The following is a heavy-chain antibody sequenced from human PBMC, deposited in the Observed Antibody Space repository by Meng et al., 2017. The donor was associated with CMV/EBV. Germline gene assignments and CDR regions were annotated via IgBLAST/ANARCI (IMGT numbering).Heavy chain of an antibody. CDR3: ASRYYGMDV. V-gene: IGHV4-59*01. J-gene: IGHJ6*02. CDR1: GGSISSYY. CDR2: IYYSGST. Sequence: SETLSLTCTVSGGSISSYYWSWIRQPPGKGLGWFGYIYYSGSTNYNPSLKSRVTISVDTSKNQFSLKLSSVTAADTAVYYCASRYYGMDVWGQGTTVTVSS.